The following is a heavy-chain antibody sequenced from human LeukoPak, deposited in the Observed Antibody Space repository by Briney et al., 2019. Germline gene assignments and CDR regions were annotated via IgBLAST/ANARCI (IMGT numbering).Heavy chain of an antibody. CDR2: ISSSSSYI. Sequence: PGGSLRLSCAASGFTFSSYSMNWVRQAPGKGLGWVSSISSSSSYIYYADSVKGRFTISRDNAKNSLYLQMNSLRAEDTAVYYCARDVHYDSSGYYYADAFDIWGQGTMVTVSS. D-gene: IGHD3-22*01. V-gene: IGHV3-21*01. CDR3: ARDVHYDSSGYYYADAFDI. J-gene: IGHJ3*02. CDR1: GFTFSSYS.